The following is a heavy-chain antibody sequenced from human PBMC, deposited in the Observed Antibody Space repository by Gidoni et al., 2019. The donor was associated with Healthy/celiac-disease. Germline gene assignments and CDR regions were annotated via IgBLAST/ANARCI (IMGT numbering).Heavy chain of an antibody. CDR2: INPNSGGT. J-gene: IGHJ3*02. Sequence: QVQLVQSGAEVKKPGASVKVSCKASGYTITGDYMRWVRQATGQGLEWMGRINPNSGGTNYAQKFKGRVTMTRDTSISTAYMELSRLRSDDTAVYYCARIRAQAILVDAFDIWGQGTMVTVSS. V-gene: IGHV1-2*06. CDR1: GYTITGDY. CDR3: ARIRAQAILVDAFDI. D-gene: IGHD3-3*01.